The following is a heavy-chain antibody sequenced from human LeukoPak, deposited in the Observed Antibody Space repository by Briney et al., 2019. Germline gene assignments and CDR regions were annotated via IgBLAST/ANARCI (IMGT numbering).Heavy chain of an antibody. CDR2: IRSKANNYAT. J-gene: IGHJ4*02. CDR1: GFTFSGSG. D-gene: IGHD6-19*01. V-gene: IGHV3-73*01. Sequence: GGSLKLSCAASGFTFSGSGMHWVRQASGKGLEWVGRIRSKANNYATAYAASVEGRFTISRDDSRNTAYLQMNSLKTEDTAVYYRTRLEGDTSVAAAFDHWGQGTLVTVSS. CDR3: TRLEGDTSVAAAFDH.